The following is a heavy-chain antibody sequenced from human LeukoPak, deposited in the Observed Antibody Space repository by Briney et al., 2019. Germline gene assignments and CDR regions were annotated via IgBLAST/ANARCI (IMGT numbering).Heavy chain of an antibody. V-gene: IGHV4-34*01. CDR1: GGSFSGYY. J-gene: IGHJ6*02. D-gene: IGHD2-2*01. CDR2: INHSGST. Sequence: SETLSLTCAVYGGSFSGYYWSWIRQPPGKGLEWIGEINHSGSTNYNPSLKSRVTISVDKSKNQFSLKLSSVTAADTAVYYCARVAALVVVPYLGMDVWGQGTTVTVSS. CDR3: ARVAALVVVPYLGMDV.